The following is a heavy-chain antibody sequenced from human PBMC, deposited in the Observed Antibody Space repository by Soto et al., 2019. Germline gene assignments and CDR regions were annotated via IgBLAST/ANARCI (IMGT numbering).Heavy chain of an antibody. Sequence: QVQLVQSGAEVKKPGPSVKVSCKASGYPFTSYGISWVRQAPGQGLDWMGWINGYNGNTNYAQKFQGRVTMTTHTSTSTAYTELRSLRSDDTAVYYCARDPVADTYFDYWGQGTLVTVSS. CDR1: GYPFTSYG. CDR2: INGYNGNT. D-gene: IGHD6-19*01. CDR3: ARDPVADTYFDY. V-gene: IGHV1-18*01. J-gene: IGHJ4*02.